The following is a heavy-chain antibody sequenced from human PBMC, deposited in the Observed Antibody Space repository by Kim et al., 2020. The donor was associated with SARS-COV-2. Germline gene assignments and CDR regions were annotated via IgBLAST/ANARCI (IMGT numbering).Heavy chain of an antibody. CDR2: IYYSGST. Sequence: SETLSLTCTVSGGSISSSSYYWGWIRQPPGKGLEWIGSIYYSGSTYYNPSLKSRVTISVDTSKNQFSLKLSSVTAADTAVYYSARLTMGAFDIWGQGTMVTVSS. CDR1: GGSISSSSYY. D-gene: IGHD3-3*01. J-gene: IGHJ3*02. CDR3: ARLTMGAFDI. V-gene: IGHV4-39*01.